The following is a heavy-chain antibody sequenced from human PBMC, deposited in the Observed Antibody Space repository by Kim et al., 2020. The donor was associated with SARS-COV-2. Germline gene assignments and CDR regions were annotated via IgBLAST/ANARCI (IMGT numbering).Heavy chain of an antibody. J-gene: IGHJ4*02. CDR2: INQDGSEK. CDR1: GFTFSRYW. V-gene: IGHV3-7*03. CDR3: ARDKERGVVGILFDY. D-gene: IGHD1-20*01. Sequence: GGSLRLSCAASGFTFSRYWMTWVRQAPGKGLEWVANINQDGSEKYYVDSVKGRFSISRDNAKNSVYVQMNSLGVEDTAVYYCARDKERGVVGILFDYWGQGALVTVSS.